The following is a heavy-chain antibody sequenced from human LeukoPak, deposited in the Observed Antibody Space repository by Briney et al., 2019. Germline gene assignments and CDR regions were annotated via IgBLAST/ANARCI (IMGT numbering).Heavy chain of an antibody. Sequence: PGGSLRLSCAASGFIFSSYAMSWVRQAPGKGLEWVSYISSSGSTIYYADSVKGRFTISRDNAKNSLYLQMNSLRAEDTAVYYCAVETYCSGGSCYGWGQGTLVTVSS. CDR1: GFIFSSYA. CDR3: AVETYCSGGSCYG. V-gene: IGHV3-48*03. J-gene: IGHJ4*02. CDR2: ISSSGSTI. D-gene: IGHD2-15*01.